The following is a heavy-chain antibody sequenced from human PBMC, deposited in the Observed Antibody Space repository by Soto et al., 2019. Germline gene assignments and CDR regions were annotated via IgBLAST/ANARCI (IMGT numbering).Heavy chain of an antibody. Sequence: GGSLRLSCAASGFTFSSYAMSWVRQAPGKGLEWVSAISGSGGSTYYADSVKGRFTISRDNSKNTLYLQMNSLRAEDTAVYYCAKDLRSYCGGDCYSGGFDPWGQGTLVTVSS. CDR1: GFTFSSYA. CDR3: AKDLRSYCGGDCYSGGFDP. V-gene: IGHV3-23*01. J-gene: IGHJ5*02. CDR2: ISGSGGST. D-gene: IGHD2-21*02.